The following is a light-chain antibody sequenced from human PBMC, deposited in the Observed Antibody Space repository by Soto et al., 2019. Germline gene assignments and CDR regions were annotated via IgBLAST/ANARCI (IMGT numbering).Light chain of an antibody. V-gene: IGLV1-44*01. CDR1: NSNIGRNP. Sequence: QSVLTQPPSVSGTPGQRVTISCSGGNSNIGRNPVSWYQEFPGTAPKLLIATNSRRPSCVPDRFSGSKSGTSASLAISGLRSEDEAVYYCGTSDDTVYVFGSGTKLTVL. J-gene: IGLJ2*01. CDR3: GTSDDTVYV. CDR2: TNS.